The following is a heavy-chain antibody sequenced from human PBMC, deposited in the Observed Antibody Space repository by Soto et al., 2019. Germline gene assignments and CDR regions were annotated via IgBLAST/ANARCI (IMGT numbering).Heavy chain of an antibody. Sequence: EVQLLESGGGLVKPGGSLRLSCAASGFTFSAAGMTWVRQAPGKGLEWVGRIKGETDGGTIDYAATVKGRFTISIDDSKNTLCLQMTALKSYATDIYSCTTDSGGNSSDWGQGTLVTVSS. CDR3: TTDSGGNSSD. J-gene: IGHJ4*02. CDR1: GFTFSAAG. D-gene: IGHD4-4*01. CDR2: IKGETDGGTI. V-gene: IGHV3-15*01.